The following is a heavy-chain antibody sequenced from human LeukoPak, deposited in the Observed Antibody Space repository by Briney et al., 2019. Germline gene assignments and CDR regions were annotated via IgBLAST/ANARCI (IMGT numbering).Heavy chain of an antibody. V-gene: IGHV4-59*01. Sequence: SETLSLTCTVSGGSISSYYWSWIRQSPGKGLESLGYIYYTGSTNYNPSLKSRVTMSVDTSRNQFFLRLSSVTAADTAVYYCARAKAVSSGYYFRYYYYYMDVWGKGTTVTVSS. J-gene: IGHJ6*03. D-gene: IGHD3-22*01. CDR3: ARAKAVSSGYYFRYYYYYMDV. CDR1: GGSISSYY. CDR2: IYYTGST.